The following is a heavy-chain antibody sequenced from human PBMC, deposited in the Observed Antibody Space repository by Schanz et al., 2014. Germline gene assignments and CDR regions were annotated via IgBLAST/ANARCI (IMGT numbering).Heavy chain of an antibody. CDR2: MNPDSGNT. D-gene: IGHD2-2*01. CDR3: ARAIRNQLLSDN. CDR1: GYTFTSYD. J-gene: IGHJ4*02. V-gene: IGHV1-8*01. Sequence: QVPLVQSGAEVKKPGASVKVSCTTSGYTFTSYDISWVRQATGQGLEWMGWMNPDSGNTGYAKRLRGRVIMTRDTSISTAYMELSSLRSEDTAVYYCARAIRNQLLSDNWGQGTLVTVSS.